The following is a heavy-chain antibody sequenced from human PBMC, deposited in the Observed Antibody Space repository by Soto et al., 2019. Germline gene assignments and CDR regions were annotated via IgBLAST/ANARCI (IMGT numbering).Heavy chain of an antibody. CDR2: IYPGDSDT. Sequence: GESLKISCKGSGYSFTSYWIGWVRQMPGKGLDWVGIIYPGDSDTRYSPSFQGQVAISADKSTRTADLQWSSLKASDTAMYYCARRGYCSGGSCPNAFDIWGQGTMVTVSS. D-gene: IGHD2-15*01. J-gene: IGHJ3*02. CDR3: ARRGYCSGGSCPNAFDI. V-gene: IGHV5-51*01. CDR1: GYSFTSYW.